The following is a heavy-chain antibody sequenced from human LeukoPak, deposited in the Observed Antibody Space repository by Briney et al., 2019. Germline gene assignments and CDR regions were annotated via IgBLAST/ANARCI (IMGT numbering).Heavy chain of an antibody. CDR3: ARGRYSSWERYYYMDV. J-gene: IGHJ6*03. V-gene: IGHV4-34*01. Sequence: SGTLSVTCAGYGWTLIAYYWSWIRQSPGKGLEWIGEINKSESSKYNPSRKSRVTISVDKTKIQVSLQLRSVTAADHAGGYFARGRYSSWERYYYMDVWGREATVTVSS. CDR1: GWTLIAYY. D-gene: IGHD6-13*01. CDR2: INKSESS.